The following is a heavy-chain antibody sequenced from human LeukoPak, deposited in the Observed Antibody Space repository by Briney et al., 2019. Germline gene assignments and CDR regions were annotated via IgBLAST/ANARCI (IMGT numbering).Heavy chain of an antibody. CDR1: GGSISSYY. J-gene: IGHJ6*03. CDR2: IYYSGST. D-gene: IGHD2-8*01. CDR3: ARDPWSYYYMDV. Sequence: PSETLSLTCTVSGGSISSYYWSWLRQPPGKGLEWIGYIYYSGSTNYNPSLKSRVTISVDTSKNQFSLKLSSVTAADTAVYYCARDPWSYYYMDVWGKGTTVTVSS. V-gene: IGHV4-59*01.